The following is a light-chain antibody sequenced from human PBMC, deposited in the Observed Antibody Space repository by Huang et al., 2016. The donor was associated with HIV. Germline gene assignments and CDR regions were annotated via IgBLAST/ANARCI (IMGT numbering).Light chain of an antibody. J-gene: IGKJ2*01. CDR3: QQYATLPYT. CDR2: AAS. Sequence: DIQVTQSPSSLSASVGDRVTITCQASQDITVYLNWYQQTPGKAPKLLISAASNLASGVPSRFSGTRSGTDFTLTIASLQPEDIATYYCQQYATLPYTCGQGTKLEI. V-gene: IGKV1-33*01. CDR1: QDITVY.